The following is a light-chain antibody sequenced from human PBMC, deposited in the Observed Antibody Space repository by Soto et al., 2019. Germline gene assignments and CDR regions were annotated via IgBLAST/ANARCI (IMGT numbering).Light chain of an antibody. CDR2: KAS. V-gene: IGKV1-5*03. CDR3: QQYGT. CDR1: QSISSW. J-gene: IGKJ2*02. Sequence: DIQMTQSPSTLSASVGDRVTITCRASQSISSWLAWYQQKPGKAPKLLIYKASSLESGVPSRFSGSGSGTAFTLTISSLQPDDFATYYCQQYGTFGQGTKLEIK.